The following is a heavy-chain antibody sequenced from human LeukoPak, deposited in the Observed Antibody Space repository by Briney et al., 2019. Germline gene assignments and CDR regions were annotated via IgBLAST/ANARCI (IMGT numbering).Heavy chain of an antibody. J-gene: IGHJ4*02. Sequence: SETLSLTCIVPGGSISSYYWGWIRQPPGKGLEWIGHISYSGTTNYNPSLKSRVTISVDTSKTQFSLKLTSVTAADTAVFYCARSRDGNNFDTWGQGTLVTVSS. CDR2: ISYSGTT. CDR1: GGSISSYY. V-gene: IGHV4-59*01. D-gene: IGHD5-24*01. CDR3: ARSRDGNNFDT.